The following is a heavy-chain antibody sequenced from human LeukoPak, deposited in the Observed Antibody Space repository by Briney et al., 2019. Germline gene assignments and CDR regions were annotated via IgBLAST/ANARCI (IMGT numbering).Heavy chain of an antibody. V-gene: IGHV3-9*01. CDR2: ISWNSGSI. D-gene: IGHD2-2*01. CDR3: AKGLYCSSTSCHDAFDI. Sequence: GRSLRLSCAASGFTFDDYAMHWVRQAPGKGLEWVSGISWNSGSIGYADSVEGRFTISRDNAKNSLYLQMNSLRAEDTALYYCAKGLYCSSTSCHDAFDIWGQGTMVTVSS. J-gene: IGHJ3*02. CDR1: GFTFDDYA.